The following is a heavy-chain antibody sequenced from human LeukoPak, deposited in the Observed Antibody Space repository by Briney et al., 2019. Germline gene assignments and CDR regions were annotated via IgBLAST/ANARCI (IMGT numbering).Heavy chain of an antibody. CDR2: IIRSGGTT. CDR1: GYNVSMYA. V-gene: IGHV3-23*01. Sequence: PGGPLRLSSAASGYNVSMYAVIWVRQAPGKGLEWVSDIIRSGGTTYYADTVKGRFTISRDNSKNTLYLQMNSLRADDTAVYYCAKNLGICTSTSCYGWFDPWGQGTLVTVSS. D-gene: IGHD2-2*01. J-gene: IGHJ5*02. CDR3: AKNLGICTSTSCYGWFDP.